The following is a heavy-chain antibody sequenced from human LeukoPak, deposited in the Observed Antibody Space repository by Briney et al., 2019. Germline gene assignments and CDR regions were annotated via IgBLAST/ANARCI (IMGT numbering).Heavy chain of an antibody. CDR1: GYTFTGYY. J-gene: IGHJ4*02. CDR3: AGWQRMVRGVNYTSRPKFDY. CDR2: INPNSGGT. V-gene: IGHV1-2*02. D-gene: IGHD3-10*01. Sequence: GASVNASCNSSGYTFTGYYMHWVRQAPGQGLELMGWINPNSGGTNYAQKFQGRVTMTRDTSISTAYMELSRLRSDDTAVYYCAGWQRMVRGVNYTSRPKFDYWGQGTLVTVSS.